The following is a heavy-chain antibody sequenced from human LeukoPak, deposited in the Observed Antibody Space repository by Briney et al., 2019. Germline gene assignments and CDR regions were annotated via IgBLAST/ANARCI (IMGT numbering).Heavy chain of an antibody. J-gene: IGHJ3*02. D-gene: IGHD3-22*01. Sequence: PSETLSLTCVVSGGSITTYSWNWIRQPPGKGLEWIGYIYYSGSTNYNPSLKSRVTISVDTSKNQFSLKLSSVTAADTAVYYCARERPPDHRGGQTNYYDSSGYFDDAFDIWGQGTMVTVSS. CDR3: ARERPPDHRGGQTNYYDSSGYFDDAFDI. V-gene: IGHV4-59*01. CDR2: IYYSGST. CDR1: GGSITTYS.